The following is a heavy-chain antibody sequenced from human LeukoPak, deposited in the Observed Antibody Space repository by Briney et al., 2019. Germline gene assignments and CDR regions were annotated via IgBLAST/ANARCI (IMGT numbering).Heavy chain of an antibody. CDR2: INPDGSDS. CDR1: GFTFSSFH. J-gene: IGHJ4*02. Sequence: PWGSLTLSCAASGFTFSSFHVAWVRQAPGKGLEWVANINPDGSDSYYVDSVKGRFTISRDNAQNSLYLQMNSLRAEDTAVYYCATNARLLDYWGQGTMEIVSS. V-gene: IGHV3-7*05. D-gene: IGHD2-21*01. CDR3: ATNARLLDY.